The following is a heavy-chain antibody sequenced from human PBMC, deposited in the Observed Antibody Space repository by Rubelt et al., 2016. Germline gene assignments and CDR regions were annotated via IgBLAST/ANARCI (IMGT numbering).Heavy chain of an antibody. V-gene: IGHV3-30*02. D-gene: IGHD3-22*01. CDR1: GFSFSSHG. Sequence: GGSLRLSCAASGFSFSSHGMNWARQAPGRGLEWVAFILYDGSDKKYGDSVKGRFTISRDNYKNTLYLQMNSLRVEDTAVYYCARDLYDSSGYTASRLNYWGQGTLVTVSS. CDR3: ARDLYDSSGYTASRLNY. CDR2: ILYDGSDK. J-gene: IGHJ4*02.